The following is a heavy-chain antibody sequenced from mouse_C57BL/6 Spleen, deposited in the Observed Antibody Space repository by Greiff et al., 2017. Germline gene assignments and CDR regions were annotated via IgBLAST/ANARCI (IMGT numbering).Heavy chain of an antibody. D-gene: IGHD2-3*01. J-gene: IGHJ2*01. CDR3: ARDGYYEGY. Sequence: QVQLKESGPELVKPGVSVKISCKASGYAFSSSWMNWVKQRPGKGLEWIGRIYPGDGDTNYNGKFKGKATLTADKSSSTAYMQLSSLTSEDSAVYFCARDGYYEGYWGQGTTLTVSS. CDR1: GYAFSSSW. CDR2: IYPGDGDT. V-gene: IGHV1-82*01.